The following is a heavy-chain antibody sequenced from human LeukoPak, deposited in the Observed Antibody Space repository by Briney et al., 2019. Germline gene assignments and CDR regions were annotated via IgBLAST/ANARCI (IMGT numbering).Heavy chain of an antibody. CDR3: ARVVGSGYLN. J-gene: IGHJ4*02. V-gene: IGHV4-59*01. CDR1: GGSISSYY. D-gene: IGHD5-12*01. CDR2: IYYSGST. Sequence: PSETLSLTCTVSGGSISSYYWSWIRQPPGKGLEWIGYIYYSGSTNYNPSLKSRVTISVDTSKNQFSLKLSSVTAADTAVYYCARVVGSGYLNWGQGTLVTVSS.